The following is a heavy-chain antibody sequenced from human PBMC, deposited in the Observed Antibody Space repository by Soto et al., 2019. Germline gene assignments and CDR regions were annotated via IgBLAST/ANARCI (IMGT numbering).Heavy chain of an antibody. J-gene: IGHJ4*02. CDR3: ARHRYGDYDRWFDY. V-gene: IGHV4-59*08. CDR2: IYYSGST. D-gene: IGHD4-17*01. Sequence: PSETLSLTCPVSGGSSNNYYWSWIRQPPGKGLEWIGYIYYSGSTNYNASLKSRVTISVDTSKNQFSLRLSSVTAADTAVYYCARHRYGDYDRWFDYWGQGTQVTVSS. CDR1: GGSSNNYY.